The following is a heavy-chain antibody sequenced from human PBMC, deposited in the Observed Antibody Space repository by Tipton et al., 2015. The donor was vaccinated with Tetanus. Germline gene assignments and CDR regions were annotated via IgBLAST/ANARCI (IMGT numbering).Heavy chain of an antibody. D-gene: IGHD5-24*01. CDR3: ARGITDGYNRRLDY. J-gene: IGHJ4*02. CDR1: GASISSSYY. V-gene: IGHV4-61*09. Sequence: TLSLTCAVSGASISSSYYWSWIRQPAGKGLEWVGHISNGNTDYSTSLKSRVTLSVDLSKNQFSLQLRAVTAADTAVYYCARGITDGYNRRLDYWGQGLRVAVS. CDR2: ISNGNT.